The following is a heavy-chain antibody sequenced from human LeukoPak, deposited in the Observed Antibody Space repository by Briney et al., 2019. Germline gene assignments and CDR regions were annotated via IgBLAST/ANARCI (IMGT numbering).Heavy chain of an antibody. V-gene: IGHV1-18*01. CDR2: ISAYNGNT. CDR1: GYTFTSYG. Sequence: GASVKVSCKASGYTFTSYGISWVRQAPGQGLEWMGWISAYNGNTNYAQKLQGRVTMTTDTSTSTAYMELRSLRSEGTALYYCAKDIAMGDYGDYVYSLDYWGQGTLVTVSS. CDR3: AKDIAMGDYGDYVYSLDY. J-gene: IGHJ4*02. D-gene: IGHD4-17*01.